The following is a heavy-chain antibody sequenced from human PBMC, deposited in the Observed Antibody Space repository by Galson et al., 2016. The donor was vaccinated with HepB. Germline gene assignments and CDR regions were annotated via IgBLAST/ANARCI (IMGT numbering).Heavy chain of an antibody. D-gene: IGHD1-7*01. CDR3: ARGWYNWSYVCAFDI. J-gene: IGHJ3*02. Sequence: TLSLTCTVSGGSISNYYWSWIRQPPGEGLEWIGYNYYSGSTRYNPSLKSRVTISVDKSKNLFSLRLSSVNAADVAVYYCARGWYNWSYVCAFDIWGQGTMVTVSS. V-gene: IGHV4-59*01. CDR1: GGSISNYY. CDR2: NYYSGST.